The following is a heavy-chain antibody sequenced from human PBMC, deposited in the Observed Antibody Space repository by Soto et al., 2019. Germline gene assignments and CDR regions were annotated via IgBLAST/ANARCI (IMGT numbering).Heavy chain of an antibody. V-gene: IGHV1-46*01. CDR1: GYTFTNYY. D-gene: IGHD2-15*01. CDR2: INPSGGST. CDR3: ARVVVVAAMRSGFDY. J-gene: IGHJ4*02. Sequence: ASVKVSCKASGYTFTNYYIHWVRQAPGQGLEWMGTINPSGGSTSYAQRFQGRVTMTRDTSTSTVHMEMSSLRSEDTAVYYCARVVVVAAMRSGFDYWGQGTLVNVS.